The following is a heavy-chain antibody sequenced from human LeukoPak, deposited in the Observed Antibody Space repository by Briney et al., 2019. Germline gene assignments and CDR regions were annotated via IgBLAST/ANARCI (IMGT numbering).Heavy chain of an antibody. V-gene: IGHV3-23*01. Sequence: PGGSLRLSCAASGFTFSSYAMSWVRQAPGKGLEWVSAISGSGGSTYYADSVKGRFTISRDNSKNTLYLQMNSLRAEDTAVYYCARDKSSSWYRGGAFDIWGQGTMVTVSS. D-gene: IGHD6-13*01. CDR1: GFTFSSYA. J-gene: IGHJ3*02. CDR2: ISGSGGST. CDR3: ARDKSSSWYRGGAFDI.